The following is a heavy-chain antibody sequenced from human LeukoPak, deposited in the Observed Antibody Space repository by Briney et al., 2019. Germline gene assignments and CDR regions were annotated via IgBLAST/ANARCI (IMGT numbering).Heavy chain of an antibody. Sequence: SETLSLTCTVSGGSITSYYWSWIRQPPGKGLEWIGYISYRGTTNYNPSLKSRVTIPVDTSKNQFFLKLSSVTAADTAVYYCARASETATIVDYRGEGTLLSVS. J-gene: IGHJ4*02. CDR3: ARASETATIVDY. CDR2: ISYRGTT. D-gene: IGHD5-24*01. V-gene: IGHV4-59*01. CDR1: GGSITSYY.